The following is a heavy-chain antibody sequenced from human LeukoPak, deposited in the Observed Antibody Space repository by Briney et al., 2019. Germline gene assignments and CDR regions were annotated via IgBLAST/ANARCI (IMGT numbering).Heavy chain of an antibody. Sequence: QAGGSLRLSCAASRFTFSSYAMSWVRQAPGKGLEWVSAISGSGGSTYYADSVKGRFTISRDNSKNTLYLQMNSLRAEDTAVYYCAKGSSWHGSGWSSAFDIWGQGTMVTVSS. D-gene: IGHD6-19*01. J-gene: IGHJ3*02. CDR2: ISGSGGST. CDR3: AKGSSWHGSGWSSAFDI. V-gene: IGHV3-23*01. CDR1: RFTFSSYA.